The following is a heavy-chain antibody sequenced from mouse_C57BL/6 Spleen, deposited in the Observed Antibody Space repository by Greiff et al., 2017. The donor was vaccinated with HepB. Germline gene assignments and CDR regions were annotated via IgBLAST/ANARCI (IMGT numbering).Heavy chain of an antibody. J-gene: IGHJ1*03. V-gene: IGHV10-3*01. D-gene: IGHD1-1*01. CDR1: GFTFNTYA. CDR2: IRSKSSNYAT. CDR3: VRDLFYYYGSSYWYFDV. Sequence: EVQLVESGGGLVQPKGSLKLSCAASGFTFNTYAMHWVRQAPGKGLEWVARIRSKSSNYATYYADSVKDRFTISRDDSQSMLYLQMNNLKTEDTAMYYCVRDLFYYYGSSYWYFDVWGTGTTVTVSS.